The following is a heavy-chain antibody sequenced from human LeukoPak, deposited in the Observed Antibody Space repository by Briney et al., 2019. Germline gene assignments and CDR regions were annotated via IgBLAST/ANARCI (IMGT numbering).Heavy chain of an antibody. CDR2: INPDGTTT. CDR3: ARRHADSTGFDY. J-gene: IGHJ4*02. D-gene: IGHD4-11*01. V-gene: IGHV3-74*01. CDR1: GFSFSTYW. Sequence: GGSLRLSCAASGFSFSTYWMYWVRQAPGKGLLWVSHINPDGTTTRFADSVKGRFTISRDNAENTLYLQMDSLRAEDTALYYCARRHADSTGFDYWGQGALVTASS.